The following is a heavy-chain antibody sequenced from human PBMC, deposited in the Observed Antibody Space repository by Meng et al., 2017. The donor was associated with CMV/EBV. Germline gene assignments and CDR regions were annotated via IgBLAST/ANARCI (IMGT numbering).Heavy chain of an antibody. CDR2: ISSDGNNQ. CDR1: GFSFNTSA. CDR3: ARDSPGGCSSTSCYQRPHKGGYYYGMDV. D-gene: IGHD2-2*01. Sequence: GESLKISCATSGFSFNTSAMHWVRQAPGKGLEWVAIISSDGNNQHYADSVKGRFAISRDNSKNSLYLQMNSLRAEDTAVYYCARDSPGGCSSTSCYQRPHKGGYYYGMDVWGQGTTVTVSS. V-gene: IGHV3-33*01. J-gene: IGHJ6*02.